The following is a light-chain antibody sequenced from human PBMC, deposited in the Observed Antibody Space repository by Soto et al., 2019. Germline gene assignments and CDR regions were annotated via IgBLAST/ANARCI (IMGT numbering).Light chain of an antibody. CDR2: TAS. CDR3: QQSYRTPYT. CDR1: QSISSS. Sequence: DIQMTQSPSSLSASVGDIVTITCRASQSISSSLNWYQQKPGRAPNLLIYTASFLQGGVPSRFSGSRSGTDFNLTITSLQREYFATYSCQQSYRTPYTFGQGTKVEIK. J-gene: IGKJ2*01. V-gene: IGKV1-39*01.